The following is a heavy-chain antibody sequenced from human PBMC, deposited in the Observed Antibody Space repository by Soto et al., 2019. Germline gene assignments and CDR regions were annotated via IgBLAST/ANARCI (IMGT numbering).Heavy chain of an antibody. V-gene: IGHV5-51*01. Sequence: GESLKISCKGSGYSFTSYWIGWVRQMPGKGLEWMGIIYPGDSDTRYSPSFQGQVTISADKSISTAYLQWSSLKASDTAMYYCARQEDCSSTSCYSMDFDYWGQGTLVTVSS. J-gene: IGHJ4*02. D-gene: IGHD2-2*01. CDR1: GYSFTSYW. CDR2: IYPGDSDT. CDR3: ARQEDCSSTSCYSMDFDY.